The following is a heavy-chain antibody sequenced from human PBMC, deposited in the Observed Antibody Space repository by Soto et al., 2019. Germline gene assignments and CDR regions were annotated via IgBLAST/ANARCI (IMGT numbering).Heavy chain of an antibody. CDR2: INHSGST. Sequence: QVQLQQWGAGLLKPSETLSLTCAVYGGSFSGYYWSWIRQPPGKGLEWIGEINHSGSTNYNPSLKSRVSISVDTSKNRFSLKLSSVTAADTAVYYCARVSGIYYYGMDVWGQGTTVTVSS. D-gene: IGHD3-10*01. CDR3: ARVSGIYYYGMDV. J-gene: IGHJ6*02. CDR1: GGSFSGYY. V-gene: IGHV4-34*01.